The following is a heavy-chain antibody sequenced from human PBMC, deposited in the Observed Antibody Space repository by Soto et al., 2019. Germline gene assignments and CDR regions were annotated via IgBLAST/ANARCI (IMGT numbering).Heavy chain of an antibody. CDR1: GYTFTKYY. CDR3: ARDFVVVPSALYYFDY. CDR2: INPSGGST. Sequence: ASVKVSCKASGYTFTKYYMHWVRQAPGQGLEWMGIINPSGGSTVYAQKFQGRVTMTMDTSTSTVYMELSSLRSEDTAVYYCARDFVVVPSALYYFDYWGQGTLVTVSS. V-gene: IGHV1-46*03. J-gene: IGHJ4*02. D-gene: IGHD2-2*01.